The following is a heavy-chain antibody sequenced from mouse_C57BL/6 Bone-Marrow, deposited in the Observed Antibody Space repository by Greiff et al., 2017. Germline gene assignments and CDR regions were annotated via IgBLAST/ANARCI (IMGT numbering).Heavy chain of an antibody. V-gene: IGHV1-81*01. Sequence: VKVVESGAELARPGASVKLSCKASGYTFTSYGISWVKQRTGQGLEWIGEIYPRSGNTYYNEKFKGKGTLTADKSSSTAYMELRSLTSEDSAVYFCAPLGGLAWFAYWGQGTLVTVSA. CDR1: GYTFTSYG. CDR3: APLGGLAWFAY. D-gene: IGHD6-1*01. CDR2: IYPRSGNT. J-gene: IGHJ3*01.